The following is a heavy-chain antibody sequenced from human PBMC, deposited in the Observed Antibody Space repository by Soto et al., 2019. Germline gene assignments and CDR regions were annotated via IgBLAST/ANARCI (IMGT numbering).Heavy chain of an antibody. J-gene: IGHJ3*02. V-gene: IGHV4-28*01. D-gene: IGHD4-17*01. CDR3: ASKNGVLDAFDI. CDR2: IYYSGST. Sequence: SETLSLTCAVSGYSISSINWWGWIRQPPGKGLEWIGYIYYSGSTYHNPSLKSRVTMLVDTSKNQFSLKLSSVTAVDTAVYYCASKNGVLDAFDIWGQGTMVTVSS. CDR1: GYSISSINW.